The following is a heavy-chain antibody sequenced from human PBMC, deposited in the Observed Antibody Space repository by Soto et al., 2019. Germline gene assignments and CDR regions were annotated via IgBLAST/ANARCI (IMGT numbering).Heavy chain of an antibody. CDR2: IKSKTDGGTT. CDR3: TTKEVRDEKVIDY. D-gene: IGHD3-10*01. CDR1: GFSFNNAW. J-gene: IGHJ4*02. V-gene: IGHV3-15*07. Sequence: GGSLRLSCAASGFSFNNAWMYWVRQAPGKGLEWVGRIKSKTDGGTTDYAAPVEGRFIISRHDSKKTLYLQLNSLKTEDTAVYYCTTKEVRDEKVIDYWGQGTLVTVSS.